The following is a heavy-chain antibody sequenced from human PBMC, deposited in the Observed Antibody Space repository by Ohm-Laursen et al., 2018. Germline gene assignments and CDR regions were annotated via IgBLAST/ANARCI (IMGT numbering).Heavy chain of an antibody. J-gene: IGHJ2*01. Sequence: SLRLSCAASGFTVSSNYMSWVRQAPGKGLEWVSVIYSGGSTYYADSVKGRFTISRDNSKNTLYLQMNSLRAEDTAVYYCATDFYYDSSGFYWYFDLWGRGTLVTVSS. CDR2: IYSGGST. V-gene: IGHV3-66*01. CDR3: ATDFYYDSSGFYWYFDL. D-gene: IGHD3-22*01. CDR1: GFTVSSNY.